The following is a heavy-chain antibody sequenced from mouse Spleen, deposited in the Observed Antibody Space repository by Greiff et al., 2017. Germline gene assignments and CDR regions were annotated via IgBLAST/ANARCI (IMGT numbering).Heavy chain of an antibody. CDR1: GFSLTSYG. D-gene: IGHD1-1*01. Sequence: QVQLQQSGPGLVQPSQSLSITCTVSGFSLTSYGVHWVRQSPGKGLEWLGVIWSGGSTDYNAAFISRLSISKDNSKSQVFFKMNSLQADDTAIYYCAIHYYGSSYAMDYWGQGTSVTVSS. CDR2: IWSGGST. CDR3: AIHYYGSSYAMDY. V-gene: IGHV2-2*01. J-gene: IGHJ4*01.